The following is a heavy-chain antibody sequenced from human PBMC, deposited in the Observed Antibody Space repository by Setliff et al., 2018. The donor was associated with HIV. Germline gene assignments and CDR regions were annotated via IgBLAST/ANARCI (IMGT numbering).Heavy chain of an antibody. D-gene: IGHD1-26*01. J-gene: IGHJ4*02. CDR1: GGSISSRNFY. CDR2: IAYTGSG. CDR3: AREVRWELPQGFDH. V-gene: IGHV4-39*07. Sequence: SETLSLTCTVSGGSISSRNFYWGWIRQPPGKGLEWIGSIAYTGSGYYNSSLKSRVTISVDTSRNECSLKLTSVTAADTAVYYCAREVRWELPQGFDHWGQGSQVTAPQ.